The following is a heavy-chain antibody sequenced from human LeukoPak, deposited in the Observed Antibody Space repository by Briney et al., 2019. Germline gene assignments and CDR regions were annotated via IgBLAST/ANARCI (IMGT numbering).Heavy chain of an antibody. CDR3: ARARSSSSHPSRPPHSGYYYYYMDV. D-gene: IGHD6-6*01. Sequence: GSSVKVSCTASVGTFSSYAISWVRQAPGQGLEWMGGISPIFGTANYAQKFQGRVTITTDESTSTAYMELSSLRSEDTAVYYCARARSSSSHPSRPPHSGYYYYYMDVWGKGTTATVSS. V-gene: IGHV1-69*05. J-gene: IGHJ6*03. CDR2: ISPIFGTA. CDR1: VGTFSSYA.